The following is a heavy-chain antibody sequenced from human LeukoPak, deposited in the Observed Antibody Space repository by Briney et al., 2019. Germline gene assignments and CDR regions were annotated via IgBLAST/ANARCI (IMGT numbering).Heavy chain of an antibody. CDR1: GFTFSSYS. Sequence: GGSLRLSCAASGFTFSSYSMNWVRQAPGKGLEWVSSISSSSSYIYYADSVKGRFTISRDNSKNTLYLQMNSVRAEDTAVYYCASGEWPQDCWGQGTLVTVSS. CDR2: ISSSSSYI. D-gene: IGHD3-3*01. V-gene: IGHV3-21*04. CDR3: ASGEWPQDC. J-gene: IGHJ4*02.